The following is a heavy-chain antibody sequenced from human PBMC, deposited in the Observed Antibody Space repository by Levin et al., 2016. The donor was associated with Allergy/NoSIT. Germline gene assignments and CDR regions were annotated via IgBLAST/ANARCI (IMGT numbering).Heavy chain of an antibody. CDR1: GFTFSDYT. J-gene: IGHJ6*02. V-gene: IGHV3-21*03. D-gene: IGHD3-10*01. Sequence: GGSLRLSCAASGFTFSDYTMTWVRQAPGKGLEWVSSITRNSAFIYYADSVRGRFTISRDNAQNSLFLQMNSLRAEDTAVYYCATYYYGPGKGLDVWGQGTTVTVSS. CDR3: ATYYYGPGKGLDV. CDR2: ITRNSAFI.